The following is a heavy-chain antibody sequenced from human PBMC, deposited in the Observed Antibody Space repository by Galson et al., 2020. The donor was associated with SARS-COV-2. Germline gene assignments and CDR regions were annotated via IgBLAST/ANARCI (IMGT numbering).Heavy chain of an antibody. CDR2: ISPYNGNT. J-gene: IGHJ4*02. V-gene: IGHV1-18*01. CDR3: ARARQTKYYFDF. CDR1: GYTFTHYG. Sequence: ASVKVSCQTSGYTFTHYGVSWVRQAPGKGLEWMGWISPYNGNTDYAQKFRDRVTMTSDTSTNTVYMELRSLRSDDTAVYYCARARQTKYYFDFWGQGTLVTVPS.